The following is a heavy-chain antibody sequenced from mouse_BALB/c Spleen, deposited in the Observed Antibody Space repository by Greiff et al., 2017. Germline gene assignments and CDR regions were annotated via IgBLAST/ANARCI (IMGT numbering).Heavy chain of an antibody. CDR3: VRDGRLRGFAY. V-gene: IGHV2-9-2*01. D-gene: IGHD2-4*01. J-gene: IGHJ3*01. Sequence: QVQLQQSGPGLVAPSQSLSITCTVSGFSLTSYDISWIRQPPGKGLEWLGVIWTGGGTNYNSAFMSRLSISKDNSKSQVFLKMNSLQTDDTAIYYCVRDGRLRGFAYWGQGTLVTVSA. CDR1: GFSLTSYD. CDR2: IWTGGGT.